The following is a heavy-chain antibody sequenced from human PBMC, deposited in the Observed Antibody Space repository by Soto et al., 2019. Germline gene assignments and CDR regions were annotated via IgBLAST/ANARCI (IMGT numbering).Heavy chain of an antibody. CDR3: ARAWGGIAAAGYWYFDL. CDR2: IYTSGST. J-gene: IGHJ2*01. D-gene: IGHD6-13*01. V-gene: IGHV4-4*07. Sequence: SETLSLTCTVSGGSIISYYWSWSRQPAGKGLEWIGRIYTSGSTNYNPSLKSRVTMSVDTSKNQFSLKLSSVTAADTAVYYCARAWGGIAAAGYWYFDLWGRGTLVTVSS. CDR1: GGSIISYY.